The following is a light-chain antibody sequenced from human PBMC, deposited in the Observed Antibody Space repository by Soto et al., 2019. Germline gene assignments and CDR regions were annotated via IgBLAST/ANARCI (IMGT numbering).Light chain of an antibody. J-gene: IGKJ1*01. V-gene: IGKV3-15*01. CDR3: QQYYSWPRT. Sequence: EILMTQSPATLSVSPGERATLSCRASQSVSSTLAWYQQKPGQAPRLLIYGASTRATDIPARFSGSGSGTEFTLTISSLQSEDSEVYYCQQYYSWPRTFGQGTKVDIK. CDR1: QSVSST. CDR2: GAS.